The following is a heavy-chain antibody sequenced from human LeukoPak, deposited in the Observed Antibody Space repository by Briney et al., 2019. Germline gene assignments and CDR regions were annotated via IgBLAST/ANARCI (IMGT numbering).Heavy chain of an antibody. Sequence: GGSPRLSCAASGFTVSSNYMSWVRQAPGKGLEWVSVIYSGGSTYYADSVKGRFTISRDNSKNTLYLQMNSLRAEDTAVYYCARARYSSSWYPDYYYYYYMDVWGKGTTVTVSS. J-gene: IGHJ6*03. V-gene: IGHV3-53*01. CDR3: ARARYSSSWYPDYYYYYYMDV. CDR1: GFTVSSNY. D-gene: IGHD6-13*01. CDR2: IYSGGST.